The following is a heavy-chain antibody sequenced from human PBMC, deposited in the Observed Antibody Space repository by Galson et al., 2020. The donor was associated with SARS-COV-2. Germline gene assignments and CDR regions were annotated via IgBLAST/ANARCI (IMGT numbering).Heavy chain of an antibody. J-gene: IGHJ4*01. CDR3: ARKTCRGACFSGYYFDY. D-gene: IGHD2-21*01. Sequence: GGSLRLSCAASGFTVSSNYMNWVRQAPGKGLEWVSVIYSGGTRYYADSVKGRFTVSRDNSKNTLYLQMNSLRAEDTAVYYCARKTCRGACFSGYYFDYWGHGTLVTVSS. V-gene: IGHV3-53*01. CDR1: GFTVSSNY. CDR2: IYSGGTR.